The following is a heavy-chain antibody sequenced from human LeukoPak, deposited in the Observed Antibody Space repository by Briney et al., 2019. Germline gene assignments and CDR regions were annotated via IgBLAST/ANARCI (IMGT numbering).Heavy chain of an antibody. CDR1: GFTFAYYW. CDR2: IYPGDSDT. D-gene: IGHD5-12*01. J-gene: IGHJ4*02. Sequence: GESLKISCQGSGFTFAYYWIGWVRQMPGKGLEWMGIIYPGDSDTRYGLSFQGQVTISADESISTAYLQWSSLRASDSAMYYCARSADVVTTMIPSLDYWGQGTLVTVSS. V-gene: IGHV5-51*01. CDR3: ARSADVVTTMIPSLDY.